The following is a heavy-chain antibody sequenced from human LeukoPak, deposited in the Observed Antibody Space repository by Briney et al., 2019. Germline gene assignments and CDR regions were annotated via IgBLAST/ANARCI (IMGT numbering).Heavy chain of an antibody. J-gene: IGHJ4*02. D-gene: IGHD4-17*01. V-gene: IGHV4-38-2*02. Sequence: PSETLSLTCTVSGYSISSGYYWGWIRQPPGKGLEWIGSIFHSGSTYYNPSLKSRVTISVDTSKNQFSLKLSSVTAADTAMYYCARTWALYGDYLAYFDYWGQGTLVTVSS. CDR2: IFHSGST. CDR1: GYSISSGYY. CDR3: ARTWALYGDYLAYFDY.